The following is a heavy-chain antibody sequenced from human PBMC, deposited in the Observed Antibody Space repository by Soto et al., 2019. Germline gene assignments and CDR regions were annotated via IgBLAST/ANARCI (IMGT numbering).Heavy chain of an antibody. V-gene: IGHV4-59*08. CDR1: GGSISSYY. CDR3: ARRARAKRPDYYYYYMDV. Sequence: SETLSLTCTVSGGSISSYYWSWIRQPPGKGLEWIGYIYYSGSTNYNPSLKSRVTISVDTSKNQFSLKLSSVTAADTAVYYCARRARAKRPDYYYYYMDVWGKGTTVTVSS. J-gene: IGHJ6*03. D-gene: IGHD6-6*01. CDR2: IYYSGST.